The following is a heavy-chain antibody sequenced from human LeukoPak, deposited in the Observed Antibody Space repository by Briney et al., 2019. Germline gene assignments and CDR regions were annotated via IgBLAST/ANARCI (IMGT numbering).Heavy chain of an antibody. V-gene: IGHV3-66*01. CDR1: GFTVSSNY. Sequence: GGSLRLSCAASGFTVSSNYMSWVRQAPGKGLEWVSVIYSGGSTYYADSVKGRFTISRGNSKNTLYLQMNSLRAEDTAVYYCARVAAAQYYYYGMDVWGQGTTVTVSS. CDR3: ARVAAAQYYYYGMDV. J-gene: IGHJ6*02. CDR2: IYSGGST. D-gene: IGHD6-13*01.